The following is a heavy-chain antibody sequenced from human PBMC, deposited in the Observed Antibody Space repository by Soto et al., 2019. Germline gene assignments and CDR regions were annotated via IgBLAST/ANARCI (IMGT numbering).Heavy chain of an antibody. J-gene: IGHJ4*02. D-gene: IGHD3-22*01. CDR2: IIPIFGTA. Sequence: ASVKVSCKASGGTFSSYAISWVRQAPGQGLEWMGGIIPIFGTANYAQKFQGRVTITADESTSTAYMELSSLRSEDTAVYYCARVEYYDSSGYYRYGRFDYWGQGTLVTVSS. V-gene: IGHV1-69*13. CDR1: GGTFSSYA. CDR3: ARVEYYDSSGYYRYGRFDY.